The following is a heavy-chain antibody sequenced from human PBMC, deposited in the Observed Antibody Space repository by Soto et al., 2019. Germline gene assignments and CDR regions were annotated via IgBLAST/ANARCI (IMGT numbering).Heavy chain of an antibody. CDR1: GGSISSGGYY. J-gene: IGHJ5*02. CDR2: IYYSGST. V-gene: IGHV4-31*03. CDR3: AREVVVVAEGVSNWFDP. D-gene: IGHD2-15*01. Sequence: QVQLQESGPGLVKPSQTLSLTCTVSGGSISSGGYYWSWIRQHPGKGLEWIGYIYYSGSTYYNPSLKSRVTIAVDTSKNQFSLKLSSVTAADTAVYYCAREVVVVAEGVSNWFDPWGQGTLVTVSS.